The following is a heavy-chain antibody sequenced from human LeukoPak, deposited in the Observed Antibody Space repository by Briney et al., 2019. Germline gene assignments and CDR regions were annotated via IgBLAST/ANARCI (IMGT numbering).Heavy chain of an antibody. Sequence: SETLSLTCSVSAGSISSHYWSWIRQSPGKGLEWIGYIYYRGNTNYNPSLQSRVTMSVDTSKKEFSLKLTSVTAADSAVYFCARGYLGTYNFWSGSYTTDNYYYMDVWGKGTTVTVSS. D-gene: IGHD3-3*01. J-gene: IGHJ6*03. V-gene: IGHV4-59*11. CDR2: IYYRGNT. CDR1: AGSISSHY. CDR3: ARGYLGTYNFWSGSYTTDNYYYMDV.